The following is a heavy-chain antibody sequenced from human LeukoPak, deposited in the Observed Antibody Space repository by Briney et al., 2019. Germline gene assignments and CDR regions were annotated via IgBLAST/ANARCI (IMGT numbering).Heavy chain of an antibody. CDR3: ARENPPGLPKKALH. J-gene: IGHJ4*02. CDR1: GFXFSNYW. Sequence: GGSLRLSCAASGFXFSNYWIHWVRQAPGKGLVLVSRINSDGSSTSYADSVKSRFTISRDNAKNTLYLQMNSLRAEDTAVYYCARENPPGLPKKALHWGQGTLVTVSS. V-gene: IGHV3-74*01. CDR2: INSDGSST.